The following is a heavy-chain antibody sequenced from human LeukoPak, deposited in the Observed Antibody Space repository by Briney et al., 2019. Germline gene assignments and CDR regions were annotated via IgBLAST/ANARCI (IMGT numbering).Heavy chain of an antibody. J-gene: IGHJ4*02. Sequence: PGRSLRLSCAASGFTFSSYGMHWVRQAPGKGLEWVAVISYDGGNKYYADSVKGRFTISRDNSKNTLYLQMNSLRAEDTAVYYCAKDFSGDSSGYYYFDYWGQGTLVTVSS. CDR2: ISYDGGNK. V-gene: IGHV3-30*18. CDR1: GFTFSSYG. CDR3: AKDFSGDSSGYYYFDY. D-gene: IGHD3-22*01.